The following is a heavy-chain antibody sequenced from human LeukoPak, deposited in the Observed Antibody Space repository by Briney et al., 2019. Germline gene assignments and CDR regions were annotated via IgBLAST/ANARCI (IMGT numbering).Heavy chain of an antibody. CDR2: INPNSGGT. CDR1: GYTFTGYD. Sequence: ASVKVSCKASGYTFTGYDMHCVRDAPGQGLEWMGCINPNSGGTNYAQKFQGRVTMTRDTSISTAYMELSRLRSDDTAGYYCARDRESYFDYWGQGTLVTVSS. CDR3: ARDRESYFDY. J-gene: IGHJ4*02. V-gene: IGHV1-2*02.